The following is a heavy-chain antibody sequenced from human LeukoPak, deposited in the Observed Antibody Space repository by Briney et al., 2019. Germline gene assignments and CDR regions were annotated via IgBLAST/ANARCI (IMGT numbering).Heavy chain of an antibody. CDR2: ISNDGSHK. J-gene: IGHJ4*02. V-gene: IGHV3-30*03. D-gene: IGHD4-23*01. CDR1: GFTFSNYW. Sequence: GGSLRLSCAASGFTFSNYWMHWVRQAPGNGLEWVAVISNDGSHKYYADSVKGRFIISRDNSKNTLSLQMNTLRPDDTAVFYCARDPNRLADYGGDYFDHWGQGTLVTVSS. CDR3: ARDPNRLADYGGDYFDH.